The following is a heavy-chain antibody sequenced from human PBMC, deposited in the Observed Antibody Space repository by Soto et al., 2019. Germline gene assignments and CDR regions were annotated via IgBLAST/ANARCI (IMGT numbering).Heavy chain of an antibody. CDR2: IYHSGST. D-gene: IGHD3-10*01. J-gene: IGHJ6*02. V-gene: IGHV4-4*02. Sequence: QVQLQESGPGLVKPSGTLSLTCAVSGGSISSSNWWSWVRQTPGKGLEWIGEIYHSGSTNYNPSLKSRVTTSVDKSKNQFSLKRSSVSAADTAVYYCARERAFGESSPGYYYYGMDVWGQGTTVTVSS. CDR3: ARERAFGESSPGYYYYGMDV. CDR1: GGSISSSNW.